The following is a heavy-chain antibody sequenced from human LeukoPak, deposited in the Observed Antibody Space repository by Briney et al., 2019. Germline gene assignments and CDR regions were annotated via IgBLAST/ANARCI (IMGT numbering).Heavy chain of an antibody. D-gene: IGHD3-10*01. CDR3: AINYYGSGSQGGAFDI. V-gene: IGHV4-39*07. Sequence: PSETLSLTCTVSGGSISSSSYYWGWIRQPPGKGLEWIGSIYYSGSTYYNPSLKSRVTISVDTSKNQFSLKLSSVTAADTAVYYCAINYYGSGSQGGAFDIWGQGTMVTVSS. CDR2: IYYSGST. J-gene: IGHJ3*02. CDR1: GGSISSSSYY.